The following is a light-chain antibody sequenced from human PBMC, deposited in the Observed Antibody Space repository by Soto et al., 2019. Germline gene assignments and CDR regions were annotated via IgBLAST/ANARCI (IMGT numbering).Light chain of an antibody. CDR1: QSVISSH. CDR2: GAS. Sequence: ETVLTQSPGTLSLSPGERATLSCRASQSVISSHLAWYQQKPGQAPRLLIYGASSGATGIPDRFSGSGTGTDFTLTISSVQPEDFAIYYCQQTHSAPRTFGQGTRLDIK. CDR3: QQTHSAPRT. J-gene: IGKJ1*01. V-gene: IGKV3-20*01.